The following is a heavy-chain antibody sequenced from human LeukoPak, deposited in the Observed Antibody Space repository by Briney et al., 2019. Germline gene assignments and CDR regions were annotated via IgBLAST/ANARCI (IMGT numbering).Heavy chain of an antibody. D-gene: IGHD2-8*02. Sequence: SETLSLTCTVSGYSISSGFYWGWIRQPPGKGLEWIGYIYHGGNTDYNPSLKSRVTISIDTSKNQFSLKLNSVTPADTAVYYCARGFWSRYFDYWGQGTLVTVSS. V-gene: IGHV4-38-2*02. CDR1: GYSISSGFY. J-gene: IGHJ4*02. CDR3: ARGFWSRYFDY. CDR2: IYHGGNT.